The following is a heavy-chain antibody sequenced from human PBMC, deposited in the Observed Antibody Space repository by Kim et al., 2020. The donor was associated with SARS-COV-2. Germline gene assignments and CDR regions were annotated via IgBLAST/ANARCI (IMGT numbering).Heavy chain of an antibody. V-gene: IGHV1-18*04. CDR1: GYTFTSYG. CDR3: AREPFGWGYGDYAVDY. CDR2: ISAYNGNT. Sequence: ASVKVSCKASGYTFTSYGISWVRQAPGQGLEWMGWISAYNGNTNYAQKLQGRVTMTTDTSTSTAYMELRSLRSDDTAVYYCAREPFGWGYGDYAVDYWGQGTLVTVSS. D-gene: IGHD4-17*01. J-gene: IGHJ4*02.